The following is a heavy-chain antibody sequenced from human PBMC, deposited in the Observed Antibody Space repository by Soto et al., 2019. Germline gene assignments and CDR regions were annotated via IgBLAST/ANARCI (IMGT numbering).Heavy chain of an antibody. CDR3: AKDSGMVSRGEGAFDI. D-gene: IGHD3-10*01. V-gene: IGHV3-30*18. Sequence: GGSLRLSCAASGFTFSSYGMHWVRQAPGKGLEWVAVISYDGSNKYYADSVKGRFTISRDNSKNTLYLQMNSLRAEDTALYYCAKDSGMVSRGEGAFDIWGQGTMVTVSS. J-gene: IGHJ3*02. CDR1: GFTFSSYG. CDR2: ISYDGSNK.